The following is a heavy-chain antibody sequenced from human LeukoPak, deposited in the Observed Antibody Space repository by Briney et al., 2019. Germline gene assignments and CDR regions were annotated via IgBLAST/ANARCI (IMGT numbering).Heavy chain of an antibody. CDR2: IYYSGST. Sequence: SETLSLTCTVSGGSISSYYWSWIRQPPGKGLEWIGYIYYSGSTNYNPSLKSRVTISVDTSKNQFSLRLSSVTAADTAVYYCARTRPATVQKGIDYWGQGTLVTVSS. CDR3: ARTRPATVQKGIDY. D-gene: IGHD4-17*01. J-gene: IGHJ4*02. CDR1: GGSISSYY. V-gene: IGHV4-59*12.